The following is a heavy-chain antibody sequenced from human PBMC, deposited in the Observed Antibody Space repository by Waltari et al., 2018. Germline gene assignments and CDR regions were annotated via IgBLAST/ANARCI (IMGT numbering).Heavy chain of an antibody. CDR1: GYTFTSYD. V-gene: IGHV1-8*01. J-gene: IGHJ5*02. CDR2: MNPNSGNT. Sequence: QVQLVQSGAEVKKPGASVKVSGTASGYTFTSYDINWVRQATGQGLEWMGWMNPNSGNTGYAQKFQGRVTMTRNTSISTAYMELSSLRSEDTAVYYCARDGYNHNWFDPWGQGTLVTVSS. CDR3: ARDGYNHNWFDP. D-gene: IGHD5-12*01.